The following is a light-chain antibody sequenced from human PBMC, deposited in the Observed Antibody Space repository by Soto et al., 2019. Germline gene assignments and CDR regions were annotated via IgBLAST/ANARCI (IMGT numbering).Light chain of an antibody. CDR3: QQYSTNSA. CDR1: QSINGW. V-gene: IGKV1-5*03. Sequence: DIQMTQSPSTLSASVGDRVTINCRASQSINGWLAWYQQKPGTAPKLLIYKASSLESGVPSMFSGSGSETEFTLTISSLQPDDFASYYCQQYSTNSAFGQGTKVEIK. CDR2: KAS. J-gene: IGKJ1*01.